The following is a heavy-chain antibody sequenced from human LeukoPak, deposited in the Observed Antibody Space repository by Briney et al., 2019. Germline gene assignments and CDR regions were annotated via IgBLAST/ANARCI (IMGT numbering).Heavy chain of an antibody. D-gene: IGHD4-17*01. J-gene: IGHJ3*02. CDR1: GFTVSSNY. CDR3: ARGQSGDPAFDI. V-gene: IGHV3-53*01. CDR2: IYSGGTT. Sequence: GGSLRLSCAASGFTVSSNYMTWVRQAPGKGLEWVSVIYSGGTTYYADSVEGRFTISRGNSRDTVYLQMHSLRVEDTAVYYCARGQSGDPAFDIWGQGTLVTVSS.